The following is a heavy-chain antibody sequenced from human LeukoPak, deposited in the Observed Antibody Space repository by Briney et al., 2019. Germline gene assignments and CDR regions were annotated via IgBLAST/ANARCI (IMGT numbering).Heavy chain of an antibody. CDR2: VSWDGVTT. D-gene: IGHD6-13*01. CDR3: AKDSTCSTSFLMGKYGMDV. V-gene: IGHV3-43*01. Sequence: PGGSLRLSCAASGFIFDDYTIYWVRQVPGKGLEWVSLVSWDGVTTYYADSVKGRFTISRDNSKNSLYLHMNSLRSEDTALYYCAKDSTCSTSFLMGKYGMDVWGQGTTVTVSS. CDR1: GFIFDDYT. J-gene: IGHJ6*02.